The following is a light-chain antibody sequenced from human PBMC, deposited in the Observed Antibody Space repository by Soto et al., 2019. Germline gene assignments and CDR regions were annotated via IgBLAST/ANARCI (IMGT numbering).Light chain of an antibody. CDR3: FSYTSSGNSL. Sequence: QSVLAQPASVSGSPGQSITISCTGTSSDVGNYKYVSWYQQHPGKAPKLMIYEVSNRPSGVSNRFSGSKSGNTASLTISGLQAEAETDYYCFSYTSSGNSLFGNGTKVTV. V-gene: IGLV2-14*01. J-gene: IGLJ1*01. CDR2: EVS. CDR1: SSDVGNYKY.